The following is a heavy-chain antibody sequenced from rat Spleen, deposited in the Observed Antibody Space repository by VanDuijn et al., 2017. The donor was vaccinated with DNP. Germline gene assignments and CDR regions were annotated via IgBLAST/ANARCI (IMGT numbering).Heavy chain of an antibody. CDR1: GFTFSDYA. CDR3: ARRDYYSSANWFAY. Sequence: EVQLVESGGGLVPPGRSQKLSCAASGFTFSDYAMAWVRQAPKRGLEWVATIFYAGTTTYYPDSVKGRFTISRDNAKSSLYLQMNSLKSEDTATYYCARRDYYSSANWFAYWGQGTLVTVSS. CDR2: IFYAGTTT. D-gene: IGHD1-2*01. J-gene: IGHJ3*01. V-gene: IGHV5-17*01.